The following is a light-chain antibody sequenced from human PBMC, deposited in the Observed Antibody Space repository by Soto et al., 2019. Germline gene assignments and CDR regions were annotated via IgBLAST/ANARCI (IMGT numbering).Light chain of an antibody. Sequence: DIQMTQSPSSLSASVGDRVTITCRASQSISNYLHWYQQKPGKAHKLLIYAASSLQSGVPSRFSGSDSGTDFTLTSSSLQPEDFATYYCQQSYSTPIVTFGQGTRLEI. CDR2: AAS. J-gene: IGKJ5*01. CDR3: QQSYSTPIVT. CDR1: QSISNY. V-gene: IGKV1-39*01.